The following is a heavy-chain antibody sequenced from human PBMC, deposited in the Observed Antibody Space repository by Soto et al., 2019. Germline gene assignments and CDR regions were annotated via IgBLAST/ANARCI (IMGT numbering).Heavy chain of an antibody. CDR3: ARNYYYCMDV. J-gene: IGHJ6*03. V-gene: IGHV4-4*02. CDR2: IHHSGIT. CDR1: SGSISNNNW. Sequence: QVHLQESGPGLVKPSGTLSLTCAVSSGSISNNNWWSWVRQSPGKGLEWIGEIHHSGITNHNPSLKSRVNLPVDKSKNEFSMGHCSVTAAETAVYFCARNYYYCMDVWGKGTTVTVSS.